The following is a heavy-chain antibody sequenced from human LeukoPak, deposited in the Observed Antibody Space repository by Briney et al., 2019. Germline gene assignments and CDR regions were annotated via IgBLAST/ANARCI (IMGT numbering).Heavy chain of an antibody. V-gene: IGHV1-18*01. CDR3: AREEWELLPDY. J-gene: IGHJ4*02. CDR1: GYTFTSYG. Sequence: ASVTVSCTAPGYTFTSYGISWVRQAPGQGLEWMGWISAYNGNTNYAQKLQGRVTMTTDTSTSTAYMELRSLRSDDTAVYYCAREEWELLPDYWGQGTLVTVSS. CDR2: ISAYNGNT. D-gene: IGHD1-26*01.